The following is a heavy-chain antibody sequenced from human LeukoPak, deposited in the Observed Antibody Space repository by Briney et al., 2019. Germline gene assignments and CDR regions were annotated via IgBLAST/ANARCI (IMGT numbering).Heavy chain of an antibody. D-gene: IGHD6-19*01. CDR1: GFSVSSNY. J-gene: IGHJ3*02. Sequence: GGSLRLSCAASGFSVSSNYMNWVRQAPGEGLEWVSVIYTGGNTYYAESVKGRFTISRDNSKNTLYLQMHSLRAEDTAVYYCASPSSGQSFDIWGQGTMVTVSS. V-gene: IGHV3-53*01. CDR3: ASPSSGQSFDI. CDR2: IYTGGNT.